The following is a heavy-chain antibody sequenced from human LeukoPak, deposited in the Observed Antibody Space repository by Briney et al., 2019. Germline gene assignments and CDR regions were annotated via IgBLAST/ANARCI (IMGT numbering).Heavy chain of an antibody. V-gene: IGHV3-23*01. CDR1: GFTFSSFA. D-gene: IGHD6-13*01. CDR2: ISNSGGGT. Sequence: TGGSLRLSCAASGFTFSSFAMSWVRLAPGKGLEWVSSISNSGGGTYCAESVKGRFTISRDNSKNTLYLQMSSLRAEDTAIYYCARPAYSSSWYYFEYWGPGTLVTVSS. CDR3: ARPAYSSSWYYFEY. J-gene: IGHJ4*02.